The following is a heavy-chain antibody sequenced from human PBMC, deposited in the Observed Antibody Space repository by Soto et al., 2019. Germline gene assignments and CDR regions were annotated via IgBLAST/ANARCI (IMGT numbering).Heavy chain of an antibody. CDR1: GYTFTSYG. CDR2: INAYGGNT. CDR3: ARMAGPSHYYGMDV. J-gene: IGHJ6*02. V-gene: IGHV1-18*01. Sequence: ASVKVSCKASGYTFTSYGISWVRQAPGQGLEWMGRINAYGGNTSYAQKFQGRVTMTRDTSTSTVFMDLSSLRSEDTAVYYCARMAGPSHYYGMDVWGRGTTVTVSS.